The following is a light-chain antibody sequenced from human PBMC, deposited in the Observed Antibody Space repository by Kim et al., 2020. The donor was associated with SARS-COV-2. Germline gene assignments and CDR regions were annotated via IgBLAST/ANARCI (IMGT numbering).Light chain of an antibody. Sequence: PEDSATLSCKASHNVDISLAWDQQAPGQAPKLLIYDAAIRAASIPDRFSASGSGTDFPLTIGSLAPEDCAVYYCQQRGNWPPALTFGGGTKVDIK. CDR2: DAA. CDR3: QQRGNWPPALT. V-gene: IGKV3-11*01. CDR1: HNVDIS. J-gene: IGKJ4*01.